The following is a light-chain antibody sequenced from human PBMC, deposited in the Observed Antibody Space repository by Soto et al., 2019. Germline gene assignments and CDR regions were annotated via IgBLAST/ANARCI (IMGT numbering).Light chain of an antibody. CDR1: SSDVGRYDY. V-gene: IGLV2-14*01. CDR3: SSYAGSSVL. Sequence: QSALTQPASVSGSPGQSITISCTGTSSDVGRYDYVSWYQQHPGKAPKLMIYEVNNRPSGVSNRFSGSKSGNTASLTISGLQAEDEADYYCSSYAGSSVLFGGGTKLTVL. CDR2: EVN. J-gene: IGLJ2*01.